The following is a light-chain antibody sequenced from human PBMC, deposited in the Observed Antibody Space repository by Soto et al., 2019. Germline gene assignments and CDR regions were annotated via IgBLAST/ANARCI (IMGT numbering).Light chain of an antibody. V-gene: IGLV2-11*01. CDR1: SSDVGGYNY. Sequence: QSALTQPRSVSGSPGQSGTISCTVTSSDVGGYNYVSWYLQHPGKAPKVMIYDVSKRPSGVPDRFSGSKSGNTASLTISGLQSEDEADYYCCSFVGNYISVFGTGTKVTVL. CDR3: CSFVGNYISV. J-gene: IGLJ1*01. CDR2: DVS.